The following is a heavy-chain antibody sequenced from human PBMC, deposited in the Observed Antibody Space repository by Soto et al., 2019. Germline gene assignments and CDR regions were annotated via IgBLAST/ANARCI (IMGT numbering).Heavy chain of an antibody. CDR3: ASDKEAARGDYYYGMDV. V-gene: IGHV3-30-3*01. J-gene: IGHJ6*02. D-gene: IGHD6-6*01. CDR2: ISYDGSNK. Sequence: GGSLRLSCAASGFTFSSYAMHGVRQAPGKGLEWVAVISYDGSNKYYADSVKGRFTTSRDNSKNTLYLQMNSLRAEDTAVYYCASDKEAARGDYYYGMDVWGQGTTVTVSS. CDR1: GFTFSSYA.